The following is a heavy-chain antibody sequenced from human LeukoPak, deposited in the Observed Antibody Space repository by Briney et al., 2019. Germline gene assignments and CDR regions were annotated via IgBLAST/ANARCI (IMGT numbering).Heavy chain of an antibody. V-gene: IGHV3-33*01. CDR2: IWSDGTNQ. CDR3: ARDAQRGFDYSNSLEY. J-gene: IGHJ4*02. D-gene: IGHD4-11*01. CDR1: GFTFNHYG. Sequence: GGSLRLSCAAAGFTFNHYGMHWVRQAPGKGLEWVAVIWSDGTNQYYADSVKGRFTISRDDSGNTVYLQMNSLRPGDSGVYYCARDAQRGFDYSNSLEYWGQGTPVTVST.